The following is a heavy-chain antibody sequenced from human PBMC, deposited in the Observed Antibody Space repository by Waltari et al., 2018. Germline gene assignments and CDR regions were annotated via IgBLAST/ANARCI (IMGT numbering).Heavy chain of an antibody. CDR3: ARVRRRIAAADYFDY. D-gene: IGHD6-13*01. Sequence: QVQLVQSGAEVKKPGSSVKVSCKASGVTFSSYAISWVRQAPGQGLEWMGGIIPIFGTANYAQKFQGRVTITADESTSTAYMELSSLRSEDTAVYYCARVRRRIAAADYFDYWGQGTLVTVSS. CDR1: GVTFSSYA. V-gene: IGHV1-69*13. J-gene: IGHJ4*02. CDR2: IIPIFGTA.